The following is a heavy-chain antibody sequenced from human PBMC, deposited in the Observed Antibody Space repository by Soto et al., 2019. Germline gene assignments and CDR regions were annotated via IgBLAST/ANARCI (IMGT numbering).Heavy chain of an antibody. D-gene: IGHD2-21*02. J-gene: IGHJ4*02. CDR3: ARLPRVVTATQSDY. V-gene: IGHV4-31*03. CDR2: IYYSGST. CDR1: GGSISSGGYY. Sequence: QVQLQESGPGLVKPSQTLSLTCTVSGGSISSGGYYWSWIRQHPGKGLEWIGYIYYSGSTYYNPSLKSRVTISVDTSKNQFSLKLRSVTAADTAVYYCARLPRVVTATQSDYWGQGTLVTVSS.